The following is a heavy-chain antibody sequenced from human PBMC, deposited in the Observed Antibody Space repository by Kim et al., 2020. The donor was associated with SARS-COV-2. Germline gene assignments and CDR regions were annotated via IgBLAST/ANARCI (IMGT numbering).Heavy chain of an antibody. D-gene: IGHD4-4*01. Sequence: DSVQGRFTISIDNSKNTLYLQRNSLRAEDTAVYYCAKDQAEYSNYGLIDYWGQGTLVTVSS. J-gene: IGHJ4*02. CDR3: AKDQAEYSNYGLIDY. V-gene: IGHV3-23*01.